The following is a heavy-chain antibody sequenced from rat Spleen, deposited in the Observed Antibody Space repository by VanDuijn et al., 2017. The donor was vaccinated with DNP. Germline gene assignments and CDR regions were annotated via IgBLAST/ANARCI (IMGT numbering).Heavy chain of an antibody. D-gene: IGHD4-3*01. V-gene: IGHV2-43*01. Sequence: QVQLKESGPGLVQPSQTLSLACTVPGFSLTSHHVHWVRQPSGKGLEWMGIIGTGGTTEYNPILKSRLSISRDTPKSQVFLKMNSLQTEDTAIYFCTRDWIRGPFAYWGQGTLVTVSS. CDR1: GFSLTSHH. CDR2: IGTGGTT. CDR3: TRDWIRGPFAY. J-gene: IGHJ3*01.